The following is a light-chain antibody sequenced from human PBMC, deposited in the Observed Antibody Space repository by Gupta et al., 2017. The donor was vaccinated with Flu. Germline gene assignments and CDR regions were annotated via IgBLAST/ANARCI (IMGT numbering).Light chain of an antibody. CDR1: QSLLHNNGNNY. CDR2: LGS. CDR3: MQALQTPRT. V-gene: IGKV2-28*01. J-gene: IGKJ2*02. Sequence: DIVATQSPPQLPVTLGEPASISGRSSQSLLHNNGNNYFHWYLHKPGQSQHLLIYLGSNRASGVPGRVSGSGSGTDFALKISSVEPEDVGVYYCMQALQTPRTVGQGTKLEIK.